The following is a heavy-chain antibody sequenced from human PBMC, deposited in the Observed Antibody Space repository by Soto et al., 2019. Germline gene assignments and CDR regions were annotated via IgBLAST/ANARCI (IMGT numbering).Heavy chain of an antibody. CDR3: AREVLGYCSSTSCYGYYYYGMDV. Sequence: SETLSLTCTVPGGSISSYYWSWIRQPAGKGLEWIGRIYTSGSTNYNPSLKSRVTMSVDTSKNQFSLKLSSVTAADTAVYYCAREVLGYCSSTSCYGYYYYGMDVWGQGTTVTVSS. CDR2: IYTSGST. CDR1: GGSISSYY. V-gene: IGHV4-4*07. J-gene: IGHJ6*02. D-gene: IGHD2-2*01.